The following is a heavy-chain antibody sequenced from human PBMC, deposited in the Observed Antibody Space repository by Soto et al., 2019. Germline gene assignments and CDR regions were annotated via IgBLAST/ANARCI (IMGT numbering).Heavy chain of an antibody. D-gene: IGHD3-10*01. Sequence: EVQLVESGGGLAQPGRSLRLSCAASGFTFDENAMHWVRQPPGKGLEWVSGITWNSGTIAYADSVKGRFTISRDNAKNSLYLQMNSLRAEDTALYYCAKGRIWSYFDYWGQGTLVTVSS. V-gene: IGHV3-9*01. CDR3: AKGRIWSYFDY. J-gene: IGHJ4*02. CDR1: GFTFDENA. CDR2: ITWNSGTI.